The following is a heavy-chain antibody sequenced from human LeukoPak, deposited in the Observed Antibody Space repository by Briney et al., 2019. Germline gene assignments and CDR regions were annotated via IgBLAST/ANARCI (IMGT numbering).Heavy chain of an antibody. D-gene: IGHD5-18*01. CDR2: ISDSSSSI. J-gene: IGHJ3*02. CDR1: GFTFSTYN. CDR3: ARDLGVMVRAFDI. Sequence: GGSLRLSCAASGFTFSTYNMNWVRQAPGKGLEWVSYISDSSSSIYYADSVKCRFTISRDNAKNSLYLQMNSLRDEDTAVYYCARDLGVMVRAFDIWGQGTMVTVSS. V-gene: IGHV3-48*02.